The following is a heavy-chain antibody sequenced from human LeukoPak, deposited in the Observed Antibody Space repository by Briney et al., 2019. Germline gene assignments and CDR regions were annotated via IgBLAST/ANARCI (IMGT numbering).Heavy chain of an antibody. CDR3: ARDAHYYDSSGYFRAPFDY. V-gene: IGHV3-48*04. D-gene: IGHD3-22*01. CDR1: GFTFSSYG. Sequence: PGGSLRLSCAASGFTFSSYGMNWVRQAPGKGLEWVSYINGGGSTMYYADSVKGRFTISRDNGKDSLFMQMNSLRAEDTAVYYCARDAHYYDSSGYFRAPFDYWGQGTLVTVSS. CDR2: INGGGSTM. J-gene: IGHJ4*02.